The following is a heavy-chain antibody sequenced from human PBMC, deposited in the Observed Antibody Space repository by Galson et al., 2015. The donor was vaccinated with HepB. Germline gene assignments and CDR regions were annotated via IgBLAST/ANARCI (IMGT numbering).Heavy chain of an antibody. V-gene: IGHV1-69*13. CDR1: GFSFSNYK. CDR3: ARVAGRGNSFLYSFDY. Sequence: SVKVSCKASGFSFSNYKISWVRQAPGQGLEWMGAINPIFGVANYAQNFQGRVTITADEYSSTAYMEMSSLTYEDTAVFYCARVAGRGNSFLYSFDYWGQGTLVTVSS. J-gene: IGHJ4*02. CDR2: INPIFGVA. D-gene: IGHD2-21*01.